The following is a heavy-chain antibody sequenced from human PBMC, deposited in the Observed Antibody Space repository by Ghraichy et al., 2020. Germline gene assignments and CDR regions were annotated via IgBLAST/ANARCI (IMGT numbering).Heavy chain of an antibody. CDR2: IYYSGST. D-gene: IGHD6-13*01. V-gene: IGHV4-59*01. J-gene: IGHJ5*02. CDR1: GGSISSYY. Sequence: ETLSLTCTVSGGSISSYYWSWIRQPPGKGLEWIGYIYYSGSTNYNPSLKSRVTISVDTSKNQFSLKLSSVTAADTAVYYCARGGGRAAAVPNWFDPWGQGTLVTVSS. CDR3: ARGGGRAAAVPNWFDP.